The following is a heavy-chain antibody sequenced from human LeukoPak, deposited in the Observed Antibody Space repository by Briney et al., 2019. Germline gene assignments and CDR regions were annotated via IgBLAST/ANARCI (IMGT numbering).Heavy chain of an antibody. Sequence: SETLSLTCTVSGGSISSSSSYWGWIRQPPGKGLEWIGSIYYSGSTYYNPSLKSRVTISVDTSKNQFSLKLSSVTAADTAVYYCARKTLYGDYFDYWGQGTLVTVSS. D-gene: IGHD4-17*01. J-gene: IGHJ4*02. CDR3: ARKTLYGDYFDY. V-gene: IGHV4-39*01. CDR1: GGSISSSSSY. CDR2: IYYSGST.